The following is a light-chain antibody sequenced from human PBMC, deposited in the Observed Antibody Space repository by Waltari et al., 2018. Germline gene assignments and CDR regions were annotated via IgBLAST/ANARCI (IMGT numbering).Light chain of an antibody. J-gene: IGKJ4*01. CDR1: QGVRSY. V-gene: IGKV3-11*01. Sequence: PVESATLSSRASQGVRSYVAWYQQKPGQAPRLLIYDASNRATGIPARFSGSGSGTDFTLTISSLEPEDFAVYYCQQRSNWPPVTFGGGTKVEIK. CDR2: DAS. CDR3: QQRSNWPPVT.